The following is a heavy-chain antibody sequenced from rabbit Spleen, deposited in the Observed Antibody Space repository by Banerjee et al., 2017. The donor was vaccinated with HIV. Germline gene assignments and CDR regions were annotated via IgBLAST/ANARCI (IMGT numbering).Heavy chain of an antibody. Sequence: QSLEESGGDLVKPGASLTLTCTASGVSFSVSSYMCWVRQAPGKGLEWIACIDAGSSDFTYFASWAKCRFTISKTSSTTVTLQITSLTAADTATYFCARDTSSSFSSYGIDLWGPGTLVTVS. D-gene: IGHD1-1*01. CDR3: ARDTSSSFSSYGIDL. CDR2: IDAGSSDFT. CDR1: GVSFSVSSY. V-gene: IGHV1S40*01. J-gene: IGHJ6*01.